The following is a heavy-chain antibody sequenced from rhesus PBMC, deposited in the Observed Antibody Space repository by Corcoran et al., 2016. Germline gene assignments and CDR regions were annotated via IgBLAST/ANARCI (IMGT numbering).Heavy chain of an antibody. CDR2: ISNPVKTR. Sequence: EVQLVESGGGLVQPGVSLRLSCAASGFTFSSYDMSWVRQALGKGLEWVYSISNPVKTRFDADSVKCRFTISRDNAKNSLSLQMNSLKTEDTAVYYCTRSSGWYYFDYWGQGVLVTVSS. CDR1: GFTFSSYD. V-gene: IGHV3S4*01. D-gene: IGHD6-31*01. J-gene: IGHJ4*01. CDR3: TRSSGWYYFDY.